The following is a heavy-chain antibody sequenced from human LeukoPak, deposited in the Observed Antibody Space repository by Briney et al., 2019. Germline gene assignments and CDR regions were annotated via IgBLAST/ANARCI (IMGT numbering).Heavy chain of an antibody. V-gene: IGHV4-4*07. Sequence: PSETLSLTCTVSGGSISNYYWSWIRQPAGKRLEWIGRISKSGSTNYNPSLKSRVTMSVDTSRNQLSLKLSSVTAADTAVYYCAKDGTRPLYGSGSYYNYFDSWGQGTLVTVSS. D-gene: IGHD3-10*01. CDR1: GGSISNYY. CDR3: AKDGTRPLYGSGSYYNYFDS. CDR2: ISKSGST. J-gene: IGHJ4*02.